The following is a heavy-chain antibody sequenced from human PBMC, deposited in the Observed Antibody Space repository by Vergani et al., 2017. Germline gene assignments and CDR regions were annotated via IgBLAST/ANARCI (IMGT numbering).Heavy chain of an antibody. V-gene: IGHV3-53*04. CDR2: IYTGGST. CDR1: GFTFDDYT. Sequence: EVQLVESGGVVVQPGGSLRLSGAASGFTFDDYTMHWVRQAPGKGLEWVSVIYTGGSTYYADSVKGRFTISRHNSKNTLYLQMNSLRAEDTAVYYCARDRVDIVATTTYYYYYYGMDVWGQGTTVTVSS. D-gene: IGHD5-12*01. CDR3: ARDRVDIVATTTYYYYYYGMDV. J-gene: IGHJ6*02.